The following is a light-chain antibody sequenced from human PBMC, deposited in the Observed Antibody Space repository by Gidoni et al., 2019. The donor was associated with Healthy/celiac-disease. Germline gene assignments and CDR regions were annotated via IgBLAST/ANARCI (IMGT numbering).Light chain of an antibody. CDR1: SSNIGSNT. CDR3: AAWDDSLNARWV. V-gene: IGLV1-44*01. J-gene: IGLJ3*02. Sequence: QSVLPQPPSASGTPGQRVTISCSGSSSNIGSNTVNWYQQLPGTAPKLLIYSNNQRPSGVLDRFSGSKSGTSASLAISGLQSEDEADYYCAAWDDSLNARWVFGGGTKLTVL. CDR2: SNN.